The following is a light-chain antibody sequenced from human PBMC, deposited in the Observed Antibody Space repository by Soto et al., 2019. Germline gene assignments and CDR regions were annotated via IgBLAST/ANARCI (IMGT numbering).Light chain of an antibody. CDR2: GAS. J-gene: IGKJ1*01. V-gene: IGKV1-27*01. CDR3: QKYNYVPWV. Sequence: DIPLTQSPSSLSASVGDRVTITCRASQGVSHYLAWYKQRPGKVPELLIYGASTLHSGVPSRFSGSGSGTDFTLTINSLQPEDVATYYCQKYNYVPWVFGPGTKVEIK. CDR1: QGVSHY.